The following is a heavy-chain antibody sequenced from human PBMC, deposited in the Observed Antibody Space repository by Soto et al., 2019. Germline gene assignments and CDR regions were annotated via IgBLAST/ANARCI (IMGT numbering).Heavy chain of an antibody. J-gene: IGHJ3*02. D-gene: IGHD1-1*01. CDR2: MNPNSGNT. V-gene: IGHV1-8*01. CDR1: GYTFTSYD. Sequence: QEQLVQSGAEVKKPGASVKVSCKASGYTFTSYDITWVRQAPGQGLEWMGWMNPNSGNTGYAQKFQGRVTMTRNTSIGTAYMELSRLRSEDSAVDCCAPGRLEDAFGILGQGTMVTVSS. CDR3: APGRLEDAFGI.